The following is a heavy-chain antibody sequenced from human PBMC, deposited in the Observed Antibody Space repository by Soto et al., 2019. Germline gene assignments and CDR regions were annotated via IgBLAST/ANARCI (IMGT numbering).Heavy chain of an antibody. D-gene: IGHD2-2*03. Sequence: SVKVSCKASGGTFSSYAISWVRQAPGQGLEWMGGIIPIFGTANYAQKFQGRVTITADKSTSTAYMELSSLRSEDTAVYYCASSYGYCSSTSCLRPFDYWGQGTLVTVSS. CDR1: GGTFSSYA. J-gene: IGHJ4*02. CDR3: ASSYGYCSSTSCLRPFDY. V-gene: IGHV1-69*06. CDR2: IIPIFGTA.